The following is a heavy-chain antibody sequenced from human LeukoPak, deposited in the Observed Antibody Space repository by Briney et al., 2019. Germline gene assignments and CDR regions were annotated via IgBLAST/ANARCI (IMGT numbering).Heavy chain of an antibody. Sequence: PGGSLRLSCAASGFTFSDYYMSWIRQAPGKGLEWVSYISSSGSTIYYADSVKGRFTISRDNAKNSLYLQMNSLRAEDTAVYYCARRRGCGGDCYALDYYYYMDVWGKGTTDTVSS. D-gene: IGHD2-21*02. CDR3: ARRRGCGGDCYALDYYYYMDV. V-gene: IGHV3-11*04. J-gene: IGHJ6*03. CDR2: ISSSGSTI. CDR1: GFTFSDYY.